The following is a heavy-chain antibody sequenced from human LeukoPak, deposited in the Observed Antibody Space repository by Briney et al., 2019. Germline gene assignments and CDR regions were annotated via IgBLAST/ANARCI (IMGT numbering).Heavy chain of an antibody. CDR3: ARALRELDPFDY. J-gene: IGHJ4*02. CDR2: ISSSSSYI. CDR1: GFTFSSYS. D-gene: IGHD1-1*01. V-gene: IGHV3-21*01. Sequence: PGGSLRLSCAASGFTFSSYSMNWVRQAPGKGLEWVSTISSSSSYIYYADSVKGRFTISRDNAKNSLYLQMNSLRAEDTAVYYCARALRELDPFDYWGQGTLVTVSP.